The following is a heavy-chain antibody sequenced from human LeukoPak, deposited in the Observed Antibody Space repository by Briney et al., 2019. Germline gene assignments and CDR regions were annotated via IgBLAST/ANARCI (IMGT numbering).Heavy chain of an antibody. D-gene: IGHD3-22*01. Sequence: GESLKISCKGVGYDFTNNWIGWVRQMPGKGLEWMGIIDPGDSDTRYSPSFQGQVTISADKSISTAYLQWSSLKASDTAMYYCARHGHLLLDGHTFTMIVDQQPQWILDVWGQGTTVTVSS. CDR2: IDPGDSDT. CDR1: GYDFTNNW. CDR3: ARHGHLLLDGHTFTMIVDQQPQWILDV. J-gene: IGHJ6*02. V-gene: IGHV5-51*01.